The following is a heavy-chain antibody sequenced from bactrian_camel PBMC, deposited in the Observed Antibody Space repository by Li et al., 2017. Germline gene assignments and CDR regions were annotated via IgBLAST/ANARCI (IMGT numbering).Heavy chain of an antibody. CDR2: IDSARST. CDR3: AAALGNWCNEYNY. D-gene: IGHD7*01. J-gene: IGHJ4*01. V-gene: IGHV3S26*01. CDR1: GYTGSNYC. Sequence: HVQLVESGGDSVQAGGSLRLSCAVSGYTGSNYCMAWFRQAPGKEREGVASIDSARSTRYADSVKGRFTISQDNAKNILYLQMNSLKPEDTAMYYCAAALGNWCNEYNYWGQGTQVTVS.